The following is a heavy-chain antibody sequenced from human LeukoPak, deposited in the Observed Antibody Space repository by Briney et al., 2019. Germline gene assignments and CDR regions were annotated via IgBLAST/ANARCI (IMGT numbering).Heavy chain of an antibody. CDR2: IYSGGST. D-gene: IGHD5-24*01. J-gene: IGHJ4*02. CDR3: ARERDGYSIFFDY. V-gene: IGHV3-53*01. CDR1: GFTVSSNY. Sequence: GGSLRLSCAASGFTVSSNYMSWVRQAPGKGLEWVSVIYSGGSTYYADSVKGRFTISRDNSKNTLYLQMNSLRAEDTAVYYCARERDGYSIFFDYWGQGTLVTVSS.